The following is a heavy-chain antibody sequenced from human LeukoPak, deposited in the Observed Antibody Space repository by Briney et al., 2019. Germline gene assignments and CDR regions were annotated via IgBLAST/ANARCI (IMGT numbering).Heavy chain of an antibody. J-gene: IGHJ4*02. D-gene: IGHD2/OR15-2a*01. CDR2: IYSGGST. V-gene: IGHV3-53*01. CDR3: ARNRQEVYFDS. Sequence: GSLRLSCAASGFTVSFTYMAWVRQAPGKGLEWVSLIYSGGSTSYADSVKGRFTISRDNSKNTLYLQMNSLRAEDTAVYYCARNRQEVYFDSWGQGALVTVSS. CDR1: GFTVSFTY.